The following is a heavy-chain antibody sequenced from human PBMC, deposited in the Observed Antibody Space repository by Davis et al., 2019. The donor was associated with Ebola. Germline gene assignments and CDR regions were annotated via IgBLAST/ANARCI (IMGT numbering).Heavy chain of an antibody. CDR3: AKDLGGGYDHSYYKYYGMDV. CDR1: GLNFSNYA. V-gene: IGHV3-30*18. Sequence: GESLKISCAASGLNFSNYAMHWVRQAPGKGLEWVAVISYDGSKTYYGDSVKGRFTISRDNSKNTLNLQMNSLRAEDTAVYYCAKDLGGGYDHSYYKYYGMDVWGKGTTVTVSS. D-gene: IGHD5-12*01. J-gene: IGHJ6*04. CDR2: ISYDGSKT.